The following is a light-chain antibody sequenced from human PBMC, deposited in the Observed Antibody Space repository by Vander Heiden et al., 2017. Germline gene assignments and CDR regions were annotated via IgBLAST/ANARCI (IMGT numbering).Light chain of an antibody. CDR3: QSADSSGTYPGNVV. J-gene: IGLJ2*01. Sequence: SYELTQPPSVSVSPRQTARITCSGDALPKQYAYWYQQKPGQAPVLVIYKDSERPAGIPERFSGSSSGTTVTLTISGVQAEDEADYYCQSADSSGTYPGNVVFGGGTKLTVL. CDR2: KDS. V-gene: IGLV3-25*03. CDR1: ALPKQY.